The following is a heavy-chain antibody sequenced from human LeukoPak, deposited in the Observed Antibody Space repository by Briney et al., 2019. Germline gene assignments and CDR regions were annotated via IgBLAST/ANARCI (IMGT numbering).Heavy chain of an antibody. CDR2: ISDRGDKT. Sequence: GGSLRLSCAAFTTFAMSWVRQAPGRGLEWVSVISDRGDKTHYADSVRGRFTISRDNSKKTVSLQMNGLRVDDTAVYFCAKVFYTSSFDFSGQGILVTVSS. D-gene: IGHD2/OR15-2a*01. CDR1: TTFA. J-gene: IGHJ4*02. V-gene: IGHV3-23*01. CDR3: AKVFYTSSFDF.